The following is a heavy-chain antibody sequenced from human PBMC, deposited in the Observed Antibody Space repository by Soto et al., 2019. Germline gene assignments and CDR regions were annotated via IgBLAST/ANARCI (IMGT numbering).Heavy chain of an antibody. CDR3: TRAAITPPEEGNWFDP. D-gene: IGHD3-10*01. CDR1: GFTFGDYA. Sequence: GGSLRLSCTASGFTFGDYAMSWFHQARGKGLEWVGFIRSKAYGGTTEYAASVKGRFTISRDDSKSIAYLQMNSLKTEDTAVYYCTRAAITPPEEGNWFDPWGQGTLVTVSS. J-gene: IGHJ5*02. CDR2: IRSKAYGGTT. V-gene: IGHV3-49*03.